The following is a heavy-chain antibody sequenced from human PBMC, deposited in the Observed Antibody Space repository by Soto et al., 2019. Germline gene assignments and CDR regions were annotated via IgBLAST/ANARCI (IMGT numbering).Heavy chain of an antibody. CDR2: INSDGSRT. Sequence: EVPLVESGGGIVQPGGSLRLSCAASGFTFSSYWMHWVRQAPGKGLVWVSRINSDGSRTSYADSAKGRFTISRDNDKNTGDLEMNSLRAEDTAVYYCARGDGNYYDGNGYLGRHWGQGTLVTVSS. CDR1: GFTFSSYW. J-gene: IGHJ4*02. D-gene: IGHD3-22*01. CDR3: ARGDGNYYDGNGYLGRH. V-gene: IGHV3-74*01.